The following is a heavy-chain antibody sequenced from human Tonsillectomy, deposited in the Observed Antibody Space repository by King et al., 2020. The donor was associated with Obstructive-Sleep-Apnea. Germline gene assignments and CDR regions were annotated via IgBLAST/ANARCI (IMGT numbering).Heavy chain of an antibody. CDR3: ARELETGTKGSRLFDY. CDR1: GGSISSSSYY. CDR2: IYYSGST. Sequence: VQLQESGPGLVKPSETLSLTCTVSGGSISSSSYYWGWIRQPPGKGLEWIGSIYYSGSTYYNPSLKSRVTISVDTSKNQFSLKLSSVTAADTAVYYCARELETGTKGSRLFDYWGQGTLVTVSS. D-gene: IGHD1-14*01. V-gene: IGHV4-39*07. J-gene: IGHJ4*02.